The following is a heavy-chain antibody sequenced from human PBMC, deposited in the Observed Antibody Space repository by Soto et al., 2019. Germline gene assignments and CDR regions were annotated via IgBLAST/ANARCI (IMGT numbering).Heavy chain of an antibody. V-gene: IGHV3-23*01. CDR1: GFIFTNYA. D-gene: IGHD3-9*01. CDR2: GSASGVTT. CDR3: AKERTGFYYYYGMDV. Sequence: GGSLRLSCAPSGFIFTNYAVTWVRQAPGKGLEWVATGSASGVTTHYADSVRGRFTVSRDNSKDTVYLQLNSLRVEDTAVYYCAKERTGFYYYYGMDVWGQGTTVTVSS. J-gene: IGHJ6*02.